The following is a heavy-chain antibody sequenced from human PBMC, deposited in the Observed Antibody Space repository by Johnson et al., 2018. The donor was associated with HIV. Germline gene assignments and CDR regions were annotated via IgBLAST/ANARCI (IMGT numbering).Heavy chain of an antibody. J-gene: IGHJ3*02. CDR1: GFTFSSYA. V-gene: IGHV3-30*14. D-gene: IGHD2-21*02. CDR2: ISYDGNKK. Sequence: QVKLVESGGGVVQPGRSLRLSCAASGFTFSSYAMHWVRQAPGKGLEWVAVISYDGNKKYYVDSVKGRFTISRDNSKNTLYLQMNSLRAEDTAVYYCATVVTAPRAFDIWGQGTMVTVSS. CDR3: ATVVTAPRAFDI.